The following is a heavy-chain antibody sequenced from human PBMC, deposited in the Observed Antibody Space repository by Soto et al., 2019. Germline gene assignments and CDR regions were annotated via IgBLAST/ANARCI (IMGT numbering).Heavy chain of an antibody. V-gene: IGHV1-18*01. CDR1: GYTFTNYG. J-gene: IGHJ4*02. Sequence: QVQLVQSGAEVKKPGASVKVSCKASGYTFTNYGISWVRQAPGQGLEWMGWINAYNGNTKYAQKLQGRVTMTTDTSTSTAYMGLSSLRSDDTAVYYCARDQAMAQFDYWGQGTLVTVSS. CDR3: ARDQAMAQFDY. D-gene: IGHD5-18*01. CDR2: INAYNGNT.